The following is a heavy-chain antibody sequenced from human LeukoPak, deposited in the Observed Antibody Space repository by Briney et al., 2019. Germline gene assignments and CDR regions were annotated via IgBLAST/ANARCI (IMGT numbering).Heavy chain of an antibody. D-gene: IGHD5-12*01. J-gene: IGHJ4*02. Sequence: HPGGSLRLSCAASGFTFNSYAMSWVRQAPGKGLEWVSVIGGSNGITFYVGSVKGRFTISRDNSKDTLYLQMNSLRAEDTAVYYCARNENSGWGYFDYWGQGTLVTVSS. V-gene: IGHV3-23*01. CDR1: GFTFNSYA. CDR2: IGGSNGIT. CDR3: ARNENSGWGYFDY.